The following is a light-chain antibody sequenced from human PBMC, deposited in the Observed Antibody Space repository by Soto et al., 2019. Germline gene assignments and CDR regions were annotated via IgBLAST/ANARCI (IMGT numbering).Light chain of an antibody. V-gene: IGKV3-11*01. J-gene: IGKJ5*01. CDR2: EAS. CDR1: QSVSSY. Sequence: EVVLTQSPATLSLSPGERATLSCRASQSVSSYLACYQQKPGQAPRLLIYEASNRATGIPARFSGSGSGTDFTLTISSLEPEDSAVYYCQQRSNLVSFGQGTRLE. CDR3: QQRSNLVS.